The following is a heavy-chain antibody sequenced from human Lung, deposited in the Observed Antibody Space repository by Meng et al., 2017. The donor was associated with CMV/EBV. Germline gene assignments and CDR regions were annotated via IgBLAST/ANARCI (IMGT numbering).Heavy chain of an antibody. CDR1: GDSITNHNW. V-gene: IGHV4-4*02. J-gene: IGHJ1*01. CDR3: LRRSGGSV. CDR2: IPHRGSS. Sequence: QVPVRGPGPALVKPSDTLFLTCAVSGDSITNHNWWAWVRQPPGKGLEWIGEIPHRGSSAYNPSLKSRVSMSIDKSKNQFSLKLTSVTAADTAVYHCLRRSGGSVWGQGTLVTVSS. D-gene: IGHD3-10*01.